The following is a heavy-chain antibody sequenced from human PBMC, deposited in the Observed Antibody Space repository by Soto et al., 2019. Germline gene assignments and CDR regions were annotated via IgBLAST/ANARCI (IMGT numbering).Heavy chain of an antibody. J-gene: IGHJ4*02. V-gene: IGHV4-31*03. D-gene: IGHD1-20*01. Sequence: PSETLSLTCSVSGGSIRRSDSYWTWVRQGPGKGLEWIAYISDSGRTDYNPSLKSRATISIDTSKNVFFLNLSSVTAADTAVYFCARVLITSGPLEYCFDYWGPGSLVTVSS. CDR3: ARVLITSGPLEYCFDY. CDR1: GGSIRRSDSY. CDR2: ISDSGRT.